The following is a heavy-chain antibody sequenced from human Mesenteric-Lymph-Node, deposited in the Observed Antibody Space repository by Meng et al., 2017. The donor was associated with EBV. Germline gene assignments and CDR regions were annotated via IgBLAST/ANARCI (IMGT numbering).Heavy chain of an antibody. CDR1: GFTFSGYT. Sequence: GQLVESGGGLFKPRASLRLSCAASGFTFSGYTMNWVRQAPGKGLEWDSPISSRSSYIYYADSVKGRFTISRDNGENALYLQMNSLRDENTAVYYCAKDESVGFWGQGTLVTVSS. CDR3: AKDESVGF. V-gene: IGHV3-21*01. CDR2: ISSRSSYI. J-gene: IGHJ4*02.